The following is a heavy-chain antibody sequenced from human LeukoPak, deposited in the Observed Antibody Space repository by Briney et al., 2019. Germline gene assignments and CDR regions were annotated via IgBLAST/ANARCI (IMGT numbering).Heavy chain of an antibody. Sequence: GGSLRLSCAASGFTFSSYIMNWVRQAPGKGLEWVSYISTSSSTIYYADSVKGRFTISRDNAKNSLYLQMNSLRDEDTAVYYCARDYRSSSGWTVDYWGQGTLVTVSS. J-gene: IGHJ4*02. CDR1: GFTFSSYI. CDR2: ISTSSSTI. CDR3: ARDYRSSSGWTVDY. D-gene: IGHD6-19*01. V-gene: IGHV3-48*02.